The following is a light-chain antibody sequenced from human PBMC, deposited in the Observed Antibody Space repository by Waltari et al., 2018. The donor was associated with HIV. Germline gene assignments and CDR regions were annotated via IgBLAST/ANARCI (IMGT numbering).Light chain of an antibody. CDR1: SSDIGAYDS. CDR2: EVT. J-gene: IGLJ3*02. V-gene: IGLV2-8*01. Sequence: QSALTRPPSASGSLGQSVTISCTGSSSDIGAYDSVSWFQQHPRSAPKLLLYEVTRRPSTVADRFSGSSSGSTAFLTVAGLQPDDGATYFCSSYGDSLRVLFGVGTNVTVL. CDR3: SSYGDSLRVL.